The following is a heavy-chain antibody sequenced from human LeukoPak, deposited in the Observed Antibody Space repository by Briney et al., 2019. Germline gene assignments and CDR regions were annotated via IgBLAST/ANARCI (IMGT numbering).Heavy chain of an antibody. CDR3: SRNGLVDFDY. Sequence: PGGSLRLSCTTPGFAFDDFAMSWVRQPAGKGLEWVGFIRRRAYGGAAEYAASVKGRFIISRDDSKGIAYLQMNSLKTEDTAVYYCSRNGLVDFDYWGQGSRVLVSP. V-gene: IGHV3-49*04. J-gene: IGHJ4*02. CDR1: GFAFDDFA. CDR2: IRRRAYGGAA.